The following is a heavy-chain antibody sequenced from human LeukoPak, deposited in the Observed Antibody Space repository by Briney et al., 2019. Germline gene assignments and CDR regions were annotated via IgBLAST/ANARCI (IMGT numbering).Heavy chain of an antibody. CDR1: GVSISSSNSY. CDR2: IYYSGNT. CDR3: ARQTGSGLFILP. J-gene: IGHJ4*02. V-gene: IGHV4-39*01. D-gene: IGHD3/OR15-3a*01. Sequence: SETLSLTCTVSGVSISSSNSYWGWIRQPPGKGLEWIGSIYYSGNTYYNASLKSQVSISIDTSKNQFSPRLTSVTAADTAVYYCARQTGSGLFILPGGQGTLVTVSS.